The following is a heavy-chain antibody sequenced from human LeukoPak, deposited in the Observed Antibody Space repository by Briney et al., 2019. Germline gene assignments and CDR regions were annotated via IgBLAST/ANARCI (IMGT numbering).Heavy chain of an antibody. V-gene: IGHV3-74*01. D-gene: IGHD3-9*01. Sequence: VGTLRLSCAASGFTFSSYWIHWVRQAPGKGLVWVSGIDIDGTVTTYADSVKGRFTISRDNAKNTLYLQMNSLRAEDTALYHCARVWYFDWGKEDYFDYWGQGTLVTVSS. CDR1: GFTFSSYW. J-gene: IGHJ4*02. CDR3: ARVWYFDWGKEDYFDY. CDR2: IDIDGTVT.